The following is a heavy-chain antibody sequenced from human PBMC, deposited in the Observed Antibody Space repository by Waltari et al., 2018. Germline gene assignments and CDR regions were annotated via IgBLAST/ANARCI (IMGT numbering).Heavy chain of an antibody. CDR3: ARGRGDGANFFFDY. Sequence: QVQLPESGPGLVKPSQTLSLICTVSGASVSSGGYSWSWTRQPAGKGLEWFGVVYTSGSTKYHPSLKSRVTISVDTSKNQFSLKLSAVTAADTAIYYCARGRGDGANFFFDYWGQGTLVTGSS. V-gene: IGHV4-61*02. CDR1: GASVSSGGYS. D-gene: IGHD3-3*01. J-gene: IGHJ4*02. CDR2: VYTSGST.